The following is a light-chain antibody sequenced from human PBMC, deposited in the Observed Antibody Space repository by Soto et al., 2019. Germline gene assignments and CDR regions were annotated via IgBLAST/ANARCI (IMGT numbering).Light chain of an antibody. J-gene: IGLJ2*01. Sequence: QAVVTQEPSLTVCPGGTVTLTCGSSPGAVTSGHYPHWFQQKPGQAPRTLIHDTNNKHSWTPARFSGSLLGGKAALTLSGAQPEDEAEYYCMLSNSTAPVFGGGTKLTVL. CDR2: DTN. CDR3: MLSNSTAPV. V-gene: IGLV7-46*01. CDR1: PGAVTSGHY.